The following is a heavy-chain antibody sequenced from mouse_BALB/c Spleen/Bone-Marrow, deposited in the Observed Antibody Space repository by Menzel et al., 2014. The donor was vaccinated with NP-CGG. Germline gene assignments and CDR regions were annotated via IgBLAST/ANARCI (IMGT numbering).Heavy chain of an antibody. Sequence: EVHLVESGGDLVKPGGSLKLSCAASGFIFSNYGMSWVRQTPDKRLEWVATISSGGSYTYYPDSVKGRFTISRDNAKNTLYLQMSSLKSEDTAMYYCARRGGGPMDYWGQGTSVTVSS. CDR3: ARRGGGPMDY. CDR1: GFIFSNYG. V-gene: IGHV5-6*01. D-gene: IGHD1-1*02. CDR2: ISSGGSYT. J-gene: IGHJ4*01.